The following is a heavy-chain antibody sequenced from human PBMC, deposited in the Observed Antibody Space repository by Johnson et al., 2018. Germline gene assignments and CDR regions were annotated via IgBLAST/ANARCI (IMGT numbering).Heavy chain of an antibody. CDR2: IWYDGSNK. D-gene: IGHD2/OR15-2a*01. CDR1: GFTFSRSG. CDR3: TRDFSSKRDLDV. Sequence: QVQLVESGGGLVQPGGSLRLSCAASGFTFSRSGLHWVRQAPVTGLEWVAVIWYDGSNKYYADSVKGRFTISKDNSKNTLYLQMNSLRAEDTAVYYCTRDFSSKRDLDVWGQGTTVTVSS. V-gene: IGHV3-33*01. J-gene: IGHJ6*02.